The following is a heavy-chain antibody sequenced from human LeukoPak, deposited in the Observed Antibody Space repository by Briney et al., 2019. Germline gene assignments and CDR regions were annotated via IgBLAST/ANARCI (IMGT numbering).Heavy chain of an antibody. CDR3: ARQVGATTLIDY. CDR1: GGSISSRNPY. V-gene: IGHV4-39*01. J-gene: IGHJ4*02. CDR2: IYVIGTN. D-gene: IGHD1-26*01. Sequence: PSETLSLTCKVSGGSISSRNPYWGWIRQPPGKGLEWIGSIYVIGTNYYNPSLKSRVTISVDTSKNQLSLNLSSVTAADTALYYCARQVGATTLIDYWGQGTLVTVSS.